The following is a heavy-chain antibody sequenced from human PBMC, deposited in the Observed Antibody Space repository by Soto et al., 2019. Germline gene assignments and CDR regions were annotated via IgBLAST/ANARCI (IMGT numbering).Heavy chain of an antibody. D-gene: IGHD4-17*01. Sequence: QVQLVQSRAEVKKPGSSVKVSCKASGGTFSSYAISWVRQAPGQGLEWMGGIIPIFGTANYAQKFQGRVTITADESTSTAYMELSSLRSEDTAVYYCARSPRYGDHPRGVGFDYWGQGTLVTVSS. CDR1: GGTFSSYA. V-gene: IGHV1-69*01. J-gene: IGHJ4*02. CDR3: ARSPRYGDHPRGVGFDY. CDR2: IIPIFGTA.